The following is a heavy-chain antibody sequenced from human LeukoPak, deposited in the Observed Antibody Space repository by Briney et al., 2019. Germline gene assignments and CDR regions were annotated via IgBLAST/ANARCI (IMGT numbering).Heavy chain of an antibody. CDR3: ATIARWVLLPWESRYFDY. D-gene: IGHD1-26*01. Sequence: GASVKVSCKVSGYTLTELSMHWVRQAPGKGLEWMGGFDPEDGETIYAQKFQGRVTMTEDTSTDTAYMELSSLRSEDTAVYYCATIARWVLLPWESRYFDYWGQGTLVAVSS. CDR2: FDPEDGET. J-gene: IGHJ4*02. V-gene: IGHV1-24*01. CDR1: GYTLTELS.